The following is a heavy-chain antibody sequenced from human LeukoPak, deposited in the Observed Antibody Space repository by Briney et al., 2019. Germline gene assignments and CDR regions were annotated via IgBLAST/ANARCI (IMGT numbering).Heavy chain of an antibody. V-gene: IGHV3-30*02. D-gene: IGHD3-10*01. CDR3: ARAHYYGSGSYYPGYFDY. J-gene: IGHJ4*02. CDR1: GFTFSSYG. CDR2: IRYDGSNK. Sequence: GGSLRLSCAASGFTFSSYGMHWVRQAAGKGLEWVAFIRYDGSNKYYADSVKGRFTISRDNSKNTLYLQMNSLRAEDTAVYYCARAHYYGSGSYYPGYFDYWGQGTLVTVSS.